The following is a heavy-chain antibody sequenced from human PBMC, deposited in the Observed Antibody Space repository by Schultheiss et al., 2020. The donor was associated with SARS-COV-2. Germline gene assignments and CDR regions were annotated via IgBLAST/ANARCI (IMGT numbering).Heavy chain of an antibody. CDR3: ARRAYNWNYGGDAFDI. V-gene: IGHV3-21*01. CDR2: ISSSSSYI. Sequence: GESLKISCAASGFTFSSYSMNWVRQAPGKGLEWVSSISSSSSYIYYADSVKGRFTISRDNAKNSLYLQMNSLRAEDTAVYYCARRAYNWNYGGDAFDIWGQGTMV. D-gene: IGHD1-7*01. CDR1: GFTFSSYS. J-gene: IGHJ3*02.